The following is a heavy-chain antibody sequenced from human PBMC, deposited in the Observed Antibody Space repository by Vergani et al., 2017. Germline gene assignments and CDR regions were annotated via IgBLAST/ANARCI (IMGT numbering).Heavy chain of an antibody. CDR3: ARIREFWRGYYTGSDAFDI. V-gene: IGHV4-38-2*01. Sequence: QVKLQESGPGLVTPSETLSLTCAVSGYSISSGHYWGWIRQPPGKGLEWIGSIYHSGSTYYNPSLKSRVTISVDTSKNQFSLKLSSVTAADRAVYYCARIREFWRGYYTGSDAFDIWGQGTMVTVSS. CDR2: IYHSGST. D-gene: IGHD3-3*01. CDR1: GYSISSGHY. J-gene: IGHJ3*02.